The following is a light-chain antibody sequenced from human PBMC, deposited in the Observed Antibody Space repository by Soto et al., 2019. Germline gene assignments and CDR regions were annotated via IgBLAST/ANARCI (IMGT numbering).Light chain of an antibody. CDR3: QQRSNWPPV. CDR2: DAS. CDR1: QSVSSY. J-gene: IGKJ4*01. Sequence: EIVLTQSPATLSLSPGERATLSCRASQSVSSYLAWYQQKPGQAPRLLIYDASNRATGIPARFSGSGSGTDFPLTISSLEPEDFAFYFCQQRSNWPPVFGGGTKVDIK. V-gene: IGKV3-11*01.